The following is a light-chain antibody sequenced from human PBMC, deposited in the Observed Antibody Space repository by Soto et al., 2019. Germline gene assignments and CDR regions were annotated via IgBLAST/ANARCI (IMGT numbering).Light chain of an antibody. CDR3: QQYHAWPPGT. Sequence: DIVMTQSPAILSVSPGEIATLSCRASQSVETFLAWFQHKAGQAPRLLIFGASTRAAGVPARFSGGGSGTEFTLTIDSLRSEDFAVYFCQQYHAWPPGTFGGGTKVEIK. V-gene: IGKV3-15*01. CDR1: QSVETF. J-gene: IGKJ4*01. CDR2: GAS.